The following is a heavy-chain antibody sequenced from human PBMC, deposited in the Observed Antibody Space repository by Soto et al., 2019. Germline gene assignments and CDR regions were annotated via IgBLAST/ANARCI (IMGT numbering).Heavy chain of an antibody. J-gene: IGHJ4*02. D-gene: IGHD3-22*01. V-gene: IGHV4-34*01. Sequence: QVQLQQWGAGLLKPSETLSLTCAVYGESISNYHWTWIRQPPGKGLEWIGEINHGGSTHYNPSLKSRVTISVDTSNNQLSLKLTSVTAADTAVYYCVYGGYSFDYWGQETLVTVSS. CDR1: GESISNYH. CDR3: VYGGYSFDY. CDR2: INHGGST.